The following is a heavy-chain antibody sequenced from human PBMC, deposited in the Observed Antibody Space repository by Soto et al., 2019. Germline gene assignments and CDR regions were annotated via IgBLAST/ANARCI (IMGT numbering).Heavy chain of an antibody. V-gene: IGHV3-23*01. CDR3: AKSQKVISTSFDY. J-gene: IGHJ4*02. CDR1: GFTFSSYA. D-gene: IGHD3-22*01. Sequence: GGSLRLSCVASGFTFSSYALNWVRQAPGRGLEWVSAISGSGGTTSYADSVKGRFTISRDNSKNTLFLQMNSLRAEDAAIYHCAKSQKVISTSFDYWGQGSLVTVSS. CDR2: ISGSGGTT.